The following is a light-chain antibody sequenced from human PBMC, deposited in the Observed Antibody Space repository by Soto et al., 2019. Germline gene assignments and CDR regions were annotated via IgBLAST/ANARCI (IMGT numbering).Light chain of an antibody. Sequence: EIVLTQSPGTLSLSPGERATLSCRASQRVNSRYLAWYQQKPDQALRLLISNASDRATGIPDRFSGSGSGTDFTLTISRLEPEDFAVYYCQQYGSSLMYTFGQGTKLEIK. CDR1: QRVNSRY. CDR2: NAS. V-gene: IGKV3-20*01. J-gene: IGKJ2*01. CDR3: QQYGSSLMYT.